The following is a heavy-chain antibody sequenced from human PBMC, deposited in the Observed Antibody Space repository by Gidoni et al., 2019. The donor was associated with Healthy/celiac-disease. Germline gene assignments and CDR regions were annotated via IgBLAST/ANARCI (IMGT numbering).Heavy chain of an antibody. D-gene: IGHD3-10*01. Sequence: EVQLVESGGGLVQPGGSLRLSCAASGFTVSSNYMSWVRQAPGKGLEWVSVIYSGGSTYYADSVKGRFTISRDNAKNTLYRQMNSMRAEDTAVYYCAREYYYGSGSPGAFDIWGQGTMVTVSS. J-gene: IGHJ3*02. CDR3: AREYYYGSGSPGAFDI. CDR2: IYSGGST. CDR1: GFTVSSNY. V-gene: IGHV3-66*01.